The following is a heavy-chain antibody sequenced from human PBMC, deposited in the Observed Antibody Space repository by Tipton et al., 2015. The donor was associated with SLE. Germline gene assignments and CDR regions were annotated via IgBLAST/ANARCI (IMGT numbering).Heavy chain of an antibody. CDR1: GGSFSGYY. J-gene: IGHJ4*01. CDR3: ARGAKERITLVRVRPYYFDY. Sequence: GLVKPSETLSLTCAVYGGSFSGYYWSWIRQPPGKGLEWIGESNPSGSTNYNPSLKSRVTISVDTSKNQLSLKLTSVTAADTAVYYCARGAKERITLVRVRPYYFDYWGQGSLVTVSS. CDR2: SNPSGST. D-gene: IGHD3-10*01. V-gene: IGHV4-34*01.